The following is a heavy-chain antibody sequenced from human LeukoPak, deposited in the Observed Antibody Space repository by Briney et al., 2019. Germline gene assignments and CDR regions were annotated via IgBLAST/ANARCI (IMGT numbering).Heavy chain of an antibody. CDR1: GFTFNNAW. J-gene: IGHJ4*02. CDR3: VGGQARIRY. V-gene: IGHV3-15*01. Sequence: GGSLRLSCVVSGFTFNNAWMSWIRQAPGKGLEWVGRIKTKTDGDRTDYAAPVEGRFTISRDDSKNTLSLQMNSLKTEDTAVYYCVGGQARIRYWGQGTLVTVSS. D-gene: IGHD3-16*01. CDR2: IKTKTDGDRT.